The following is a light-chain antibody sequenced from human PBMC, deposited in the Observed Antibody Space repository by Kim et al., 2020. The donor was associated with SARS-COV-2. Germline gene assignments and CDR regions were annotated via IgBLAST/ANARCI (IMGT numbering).Light chain of an antibody. CDR3: QRYNTPPWT. CDR1: QSISTW. CDR2: KTS. Sequence: DIQMTQSPSTLSASIGDSVTITCRASQSISTWLAWYQQKPGRVPKLLIHKTSSLEPGVSSRFSGSGSGTEFTLTISSLQPDDYATYYCQRYNTPPWTFGQGTKLEI. J-gene: IGKJ1*01. V-gene: IGKV1-5*03.